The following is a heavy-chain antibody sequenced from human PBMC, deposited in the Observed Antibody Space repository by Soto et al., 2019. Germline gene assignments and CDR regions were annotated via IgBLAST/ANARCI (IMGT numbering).Heavy chain of an antibody. D-gene: IGHD3-22*01. V-gene: IGHV4-39*01. CDR2: IYYSGST. J-gene: IGHJ5*02. CDR3: ARQDYYDSSGVKYNWFDP. Sequence: SETLSLTCTVSGGSISSSSYYWGWIRQPPGKGLEWIGSIYYSGSTYYNPSLKSRVTISVDTSKNQFSLKLSSVTAADTAVYNCARQDYYDSSGVKYNWFDPWGQGTLVTVSS. CDR1: GGSISSSSYY.